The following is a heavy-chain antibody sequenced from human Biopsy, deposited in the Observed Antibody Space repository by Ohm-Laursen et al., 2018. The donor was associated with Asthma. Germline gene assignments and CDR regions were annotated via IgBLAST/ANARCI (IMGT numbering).Heavy chain of an antibody. J-gene: IGHJ6*02. CDR1: GFTFSSYG. Sequence: SLRLSCAASGFTFSSYGMYWVRPAPGKGLAWVAVISYDGSNKYYADSVKGRFTISRDNSKNTLYLQMNSLRAEDMAVYYCAKDTEGRYDFWSGLSYNYYGMDVWGQGTTVTVSS. CDR3: AKDTEGRYDFWSGLSYNYYGMDV. V-gene: IGHV3-30*18. CDR2: ISYDGSNK. D-gene: IGHD3-3*01.